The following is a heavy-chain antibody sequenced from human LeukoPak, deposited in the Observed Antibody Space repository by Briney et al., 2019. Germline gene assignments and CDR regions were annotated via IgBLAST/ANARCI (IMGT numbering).Heavy chain of an antibody. CDR2: INTDGSST. CDR1: GFTFSDSW. J-gene: IGHJ3*02. D-gene: IGHD3/OR15-3a*01. V-gene: IGHV3-74*01. Sequence: PGGSLRLSCAASGFTFSDSWMYWVRQAPGKGLVWVAFINTDGSSTNYADSVKGRFTISRVNAKNTLYLQVNSLRAEDTAVYYCARALWPGGFDIWGQGTMVTVSS. CDR3: ARALWPGGFDI.